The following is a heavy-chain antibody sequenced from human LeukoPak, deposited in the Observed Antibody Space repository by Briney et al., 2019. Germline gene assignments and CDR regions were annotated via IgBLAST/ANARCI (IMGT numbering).Heavy chain of an antibody. D-gene: IGHD3-16*01. CDR3: ARHYAQPGAFDV. Sequence: SETLSLTCTVSGYSLSSGYYWGWIRQPPGKGLEWIGRFYHSGSTYYNPSLKSRVTISVDTSKNQFSLKLSSVTAADTSVYYCARHYAQPGAFDVWGQGTMVTVSS. CDR1: GYSLSSGYY. J-gene: IGHJ3*01. V-gene: IGHV4-38-2*02. CDR2: FYHSGST.